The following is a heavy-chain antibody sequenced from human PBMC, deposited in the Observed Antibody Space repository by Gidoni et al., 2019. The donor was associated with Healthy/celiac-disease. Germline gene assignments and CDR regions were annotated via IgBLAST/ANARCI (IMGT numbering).Heavy chain of an antibody. CDR2: INPNSGGT. V-gene: IGHV1-2*02. Sequence: QVQLVQSGAEVKKPGASVKVSCKASGYTFTGYYMHWVRQAPGQGLEWMGWINPNSGGTNYAQKLQGRVTMTRDTAISTAYMELSRLRSDDTAVYYCAQGYCSGGSCYEFDYWGQGTLVTVSS. CDR3: AQGYCSGGSCYEFDY. D-gene: IGHD2-15*01. CDR1: GYTFTGYY. J-gene: IGHJ4*02.